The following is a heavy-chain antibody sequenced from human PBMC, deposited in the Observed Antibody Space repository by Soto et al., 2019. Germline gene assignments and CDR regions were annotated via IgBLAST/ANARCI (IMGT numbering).Heavy chain of an antibody. Sequence: SGGSLRLSCAASGCTFSSYAMSWVRQAPGKGLEWVSAISGSGGSTYYADSVKGRFTISRDNSKNTLYLQMNSLRAEDTAVYYCAKEHYDILTPSGYWGQGTLVTVSS. J-gene: IGHJ4*02. CDR1: GCTFSSYA. V-gene: IGHV3-23*01. CDR2: ISGSGGST. CDR3: AKEHYDILTPSGY. D-gene: IGHD3-9*01.